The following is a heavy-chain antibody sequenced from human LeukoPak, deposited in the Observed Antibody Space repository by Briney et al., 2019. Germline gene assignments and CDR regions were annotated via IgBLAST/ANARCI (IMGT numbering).Heavy chain of an antibody. CDR2: INPIFGTA. Sequence: VASVKVSCKASGGTFSSYDISWVRQAPGQGLEWMGGINPIFGTANYAHKFQGRVTITTDESTTTAYMQLRSLRSEDTAVYYCASPIIAAAGTGYFQHWGQGTLVTVSS. V-gene: IGHV1-69*05. J-gene: IGHJ1*01. CDR1: GGTFSSYD. D-gene: IGHD6-13*01. CDR3: ASPIIAAAGTGYFQH.